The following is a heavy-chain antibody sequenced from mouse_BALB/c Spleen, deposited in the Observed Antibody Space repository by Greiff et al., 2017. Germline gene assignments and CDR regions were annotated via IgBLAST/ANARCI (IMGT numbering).Heavy chain of an antibody. J-gene: IGHJ4*01. CDR2: ISYSGST. Sequence: VQLKESGPGLVKPSQSLSLTCTVTGYSITSDYAWNWIRQFPGNKLEWMGYISYSGSTSYNPSLKSRISITRDTSKNQFFLQLNSVTTEDTATYYCATHRYGDYYAMDDWGQGTSVTVSS. D-gene: IGHD2-14*01. V-gene: IGHV3-2*02. CDR1: GYSITSDYA. CDR3: ATHRYGDYYAMDD.